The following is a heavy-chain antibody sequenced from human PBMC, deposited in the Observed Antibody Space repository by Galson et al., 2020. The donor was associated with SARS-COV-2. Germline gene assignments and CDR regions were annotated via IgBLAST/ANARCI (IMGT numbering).Heavy chain of an antibody. D-gene: IGHD6-19*01. J-gene: IGHJ5*02. Sequence: SETLSLTCGVSGGSMRDYYWGWVRQPAGKRLEWIGRINTSGTTNYNPSLQSRVTILIDTSKNQFSLRLTSVNAADTAVYYCAREARGARWLFSWFDPWGQGTLVTVSS. CDR1: GGSMRDYY. CDR3: AREARGARWLFSWFDP. CDR2: INTSGTT. V-gene: IGHV4-4*07.